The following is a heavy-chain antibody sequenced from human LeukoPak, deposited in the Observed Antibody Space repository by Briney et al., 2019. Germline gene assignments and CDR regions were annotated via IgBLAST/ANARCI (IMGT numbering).Heavy chain of an antibody. V-gene: IGHV4-39*07. D-gene: IGHD3-16*01. CDR2: IYYSGST. CDR1: GGSIRSNSYY. CDR3: ARETSQKGAHYMDV. J-gene: IGHJ6*03. Sequence: SETLSLTCSVSGGSIRSNSYYWGWVRQPPGKGLEWIGSIYYSGSTYYNPSLKSRVTISVDTSKNQFSLKLSSVTAADTAVYYCARETSQKGAHYMDVWGKGTTVTISS.